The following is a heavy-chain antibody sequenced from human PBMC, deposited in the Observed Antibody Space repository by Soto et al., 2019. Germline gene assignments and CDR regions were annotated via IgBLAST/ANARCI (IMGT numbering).Heavy chain of an antibody. V-gene: IGHV4-59*08. Sequence: SETLSLTCTVSGGSISSYYWSWIRQPPGKGLEWIGYIYYSGSTNYNPSLKSRVTISVDTSKNQFSLKLSPVTAADTAVYYCARRRGSYYYYGMDVWGQGTTVTVSS. CDR3: ARRRGSYYYYGMDV. CDR2: IYYSGST. D-gene: IGHD1-26*01. J-gene: IGHJ6*02. CDR1: GGSISSYY.